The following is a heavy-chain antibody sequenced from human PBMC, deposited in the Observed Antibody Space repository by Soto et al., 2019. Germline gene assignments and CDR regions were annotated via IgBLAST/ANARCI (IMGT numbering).Heavy chain of an antibody. V-gene: IGHV1-69*01. CDR3: ARERTIRLGELSLYS. Sequence: VRQAPGQGLEWMGGIIPIFGTANYAQKFQGRVTITADESTSTAYMELSSLRSEDTAVYYCARERTIRLGELSLYSWGQGTLVTVSS. D-gene: IGHD3-16*02. CDR2: IIPIFGTA. J-gene: IGHJ4*02.